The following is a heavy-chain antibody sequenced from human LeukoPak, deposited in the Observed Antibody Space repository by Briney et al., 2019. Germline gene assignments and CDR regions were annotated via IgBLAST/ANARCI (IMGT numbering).Heavy chain of an antibody. J-gene: IGHJ5*02. Sequence: GGSLRLSCAASGFSFSSYAMTWVRQAPGKGLEWVSVVSGSGDTTYYADSVKGRFTISRDNSKDTLYLQMNSLRAEDTAVYYCVKESELLCGGWFDPWSQGTLVTVSS. CDR1: GFSFSSYA. CDR2: VSGSGDTT. CDR3: VKESELLCGGWFDP. D-gene: IGHD2-2*01. V-gene: IGHV3-23*01.